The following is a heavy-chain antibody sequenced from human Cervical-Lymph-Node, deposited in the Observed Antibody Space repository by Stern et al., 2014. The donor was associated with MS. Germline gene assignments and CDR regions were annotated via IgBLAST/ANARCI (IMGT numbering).Heavy chain of an antibody. D-gene: IGHD4-17*01. Sequence: VQLVESGAEVKKPGSSVKVSCKASGGTFSNYATSWVRQAPGHGLEWMGGIVPLFGKQNYAQKFQGRVTITADESTSTAYMDLSSLRSEDTAVYYCASPLTATSVPFGYYGMDVWGQGTTVTVS. V-gene: IGHV1-69*01. J-gene: IGHJ6*02. CDR1: GGTFSNYA. CDR3: ASPLTATSVPFGYYGMDV. CDR2: IVPLFGKQ.